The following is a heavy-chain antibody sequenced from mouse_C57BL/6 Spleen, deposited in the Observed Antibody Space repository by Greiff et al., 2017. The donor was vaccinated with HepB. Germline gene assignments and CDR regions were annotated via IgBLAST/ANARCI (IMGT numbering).Heavy chain of an antibody. J-gene: IGHJ2*01. Sequence: QVQLKESGAELVRPGASVTLSCKASGYTFTDYEMHWVKQTPVHGLEWIGAIDPETGGTAYNQKFKGKAILTADKSSSTAYMELRSLTSEDSAVYYCTRRLGYFDHRGQGTTLPVPS. D-gene: IGHD3-2*02. CDR3: TRRLGYFDH. V-gene: IGHV1-15*01. CDR1: GYTFTDYE. CDR2: IDPETGGT.